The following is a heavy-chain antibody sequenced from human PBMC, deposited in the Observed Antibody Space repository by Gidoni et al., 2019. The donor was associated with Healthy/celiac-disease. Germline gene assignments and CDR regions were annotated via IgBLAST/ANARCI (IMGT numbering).Heavy chain of an antibody. Sequence: QVQLVQSGAEVKKPGASVKVSCKASGYTFTSYYMHWVRQAPGQGLEWMGIINPSGGSTSYAQKFQGRVTMTRDTSTSTVYMELSSLRSEDTAVYYCATLQRGYSSGYLALFDYWGQGTLVTVSS. CDR3: ATLQRGYSSGYLALFDY. D-gene: IGHD3-22*01. CDR2: INPSGGST. CDR1: GYTFTSYY. J-gene: IGHJ4*02. V-gene: IGHV1-46*03.